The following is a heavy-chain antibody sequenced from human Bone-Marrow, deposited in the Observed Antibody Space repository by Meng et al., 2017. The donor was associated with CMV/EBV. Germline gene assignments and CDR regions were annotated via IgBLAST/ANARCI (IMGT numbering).Heavy chain of an antibody. Sequence: GESLKISCVGSGFTFSNYWMTWVRQPPGKGLEWVANIKRDGSGKYYVDSVKGRYAISRDNAKNSLYLQMNSLRAEDTAVYYCARGHRDDAFDIWGQGTMVTVSS. J-gene: IGHJ3*02. CDR1: GFTFSNYW. CDR3: ARGHRDDAFDI. V-gene: IGHV3-7*01. CDR2: IKRDGSGK.